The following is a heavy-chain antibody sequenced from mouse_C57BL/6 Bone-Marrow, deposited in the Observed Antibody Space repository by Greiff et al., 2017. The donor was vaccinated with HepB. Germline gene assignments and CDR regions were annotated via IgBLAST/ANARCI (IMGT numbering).Heavy chain of an antibody. CDR3: ARMGDYVYFDV. Sequence: QVQLKQSGAELARPGASVKMSCKASGYTFTSYTMHWVKQRPGQGLEWIGYINPSSGYTKYNQKFKDKATLTADKSSSTAYMQLSSLTSEDSAVYYCARMGDYVYFDVWGTGTTVTVSS. CDR1: GYTFTSYT. V-gene: IGHV1-4*01. CDR2: INPSSGYT. J-gene: IGHJ1*03. D-gene: IGHD2-4*01.